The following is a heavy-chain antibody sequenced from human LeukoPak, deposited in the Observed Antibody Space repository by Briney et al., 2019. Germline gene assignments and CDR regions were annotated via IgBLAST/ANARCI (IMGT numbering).Heavy chain of an antibody. V-gene: IGHV3-21*01. CDR3: AELGITMIGGV. Sequence: GGSLRLSCAASGFTFSSYNMNWVRQAPGKGLEWVSFISTSSSYIYYADSVKGRFTVSRDNARNSLYLQMNSLRAEDTAVYYCAELGITMIGGVWGKGTTVTISS. D-gene: IGHD3-10*02. CDR2: ISTSSSYI. CDR1: GFTFSSYN. J-gene: IGHJ6*04.